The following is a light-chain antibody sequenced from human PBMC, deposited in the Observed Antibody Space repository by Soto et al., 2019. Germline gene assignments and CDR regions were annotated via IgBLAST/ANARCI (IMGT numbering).Light chain of an antibody. CDR2: EVS. Sequence: QSALTQPASVFGSPGQSITISCTGTSSDVGGYNFVSWYQQHPGKAPKLMIYEVSSRPSGVSNRFSGSKSGNTASLTISGLQPEDEADYYCSSFTSSSTWVFGGGTKVTVL. J-gene: IGLJ3*02. CDR3: SSFTSSSTWV. V-gene: IGLV2-14*03. CDR1: SSDVGGYNF.